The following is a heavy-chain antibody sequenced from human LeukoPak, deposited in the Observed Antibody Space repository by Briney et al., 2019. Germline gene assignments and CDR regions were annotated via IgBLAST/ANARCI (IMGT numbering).Heavy chain of an antibody. Sequence: SVKVSCKASGGTFSSYAISWVRQAPGQGLEWMGGIIPIFGTANYAQKFQGRVTITADESTSTAYMELSSLRSEDTAVYYCASNSMARGGQYYYYGMDVWGKGTTVTVSS. CDR3: ASNSMARGGQYYYYGMDV. CDR2: IIPIFGTA. CDR1: GGTFSSYA. V-gene: IGHV1-69*13. J-gene: IGHJ6*04. D-gene: IGHD3-10*01.